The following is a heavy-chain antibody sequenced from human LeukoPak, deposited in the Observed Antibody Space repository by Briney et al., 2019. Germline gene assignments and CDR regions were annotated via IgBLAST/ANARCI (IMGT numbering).Heavy chain of an antibody. CDR1: GFTFTSHV. Sequence: GGSLRLSCSASGFTFTSHVMHWVRHAPGKGLQYYAGSVKGRFTISRDSSKNTVYLQMNSLTAEDTAVYYCVREGLERRTNFDYWGQGTLVSVSS. J-gene: IGHJ4*02. CDR3: VREGLERRTNFDY. D-gene: IGHD1-1*01. V-gene: IGHV3-64D*06.